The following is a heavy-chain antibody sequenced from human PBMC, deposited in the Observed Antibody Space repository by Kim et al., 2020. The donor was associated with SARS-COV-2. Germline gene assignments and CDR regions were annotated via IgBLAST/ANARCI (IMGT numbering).Heavy chain of an antibody. J-gene: IGHJ5*02. V-gene: IGHV4-34*01. D-gene: IGHD3-10*01. CDR3: ARESHYYGSGSAGWFDP. CDR1: GGSFSGYY. CDR2: INHSGST. Sequence: SETLSLTCAVYGGSFSGYYWSWIRQPPGKGLEWIGEINHSGSTNYNPSLKSRVTISVDTSKNQFSLKLSSVTAADTAVYYCARESHYYGSGSAGWFDPWGRGTLVTVSS.